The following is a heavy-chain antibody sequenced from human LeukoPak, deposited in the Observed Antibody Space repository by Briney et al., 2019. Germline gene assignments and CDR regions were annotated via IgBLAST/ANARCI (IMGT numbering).Heavy chain of an antibody. CDR3: ARHQNPRSSGYVPFDF. CDR2: IYYTGST. D-gene: IGHD5-12*01. V-gene: IGHV4-59*08. J-gene: IGHJ4*02. Sequence: SETPSLTCTVSGGSISSYFWSWIRQPPGKGLEWIGFIYYTGSTNYNPSLKSRVTISVDTSKNQFSLKLSSVTAADTAVYYCARHQNPRSSGYVPFDFWGQGTLVTVSS. CDR1: GGSISSYF.